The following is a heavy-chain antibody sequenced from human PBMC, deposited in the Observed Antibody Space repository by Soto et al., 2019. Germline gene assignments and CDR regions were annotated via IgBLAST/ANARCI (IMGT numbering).Heavy chain of an antibody. CDR1: GYTFSNCA. CDR3: ASEIDATTATSLDY. J-gene: IGHJ4*02. V-gene: IGHV1-3*01. D-gene: IGHD4-17*01. Sequence: GASVKVSCKASGYTFSNCAMHWVRQAPGQGLEWMGWINAGNGDTKYSQKFQDRVTITRDTSASTAYMELSSLRFEDTAVYYCASEIDATTATSLDYWGQGTLVTVSS. CDR2: INAGNGDT.